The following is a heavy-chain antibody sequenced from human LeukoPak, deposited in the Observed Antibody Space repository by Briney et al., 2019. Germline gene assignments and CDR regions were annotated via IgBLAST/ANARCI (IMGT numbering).Heavy chain of an antibody. Sequence: SETLSLTCTVSGGSISSYYWSWIRQPPGKGLEWIGYIYYSGSTNYNPSLKSRVTISVDTSKNQFSLKLSSVTAADTAVYYCARALYGSVGFDPWGQGTLVTVSS. J-gene: IGHJ5*02. D-gene: IGHD3-10*01. CDR2: IYYSGST. CDR3: ARALYGSVGFDP. CDR1: GGSISSYY. V-gene: IGHV4-59*01.